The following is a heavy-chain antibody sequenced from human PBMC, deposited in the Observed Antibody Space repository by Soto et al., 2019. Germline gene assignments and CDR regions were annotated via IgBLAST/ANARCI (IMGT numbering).Heavy chain of an antibody. J-gene: IGHJ3*02. CDR2: IYHSGST. D-gene: IGHD3-10*01. V-gene: IGHV4-30-2*01. CDR1: GGSISSGGYS. Sequence: QLQLQESGSGLVKPSQTLSLTCAVSGGSISSGGYSWSWIRQPPGKGLEWIGYIYHSGSTYYNPSLKSRVTISVDRSKNQFSLKLSSVTAADTAVYYCARVGSGSSYGRNAFDIWGQGTMVTVSS. CDR3: ARVGSGSSYGRNAFDI.